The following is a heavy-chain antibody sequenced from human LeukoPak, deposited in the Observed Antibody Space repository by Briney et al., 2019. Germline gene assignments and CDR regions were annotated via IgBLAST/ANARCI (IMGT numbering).Heavy chain of an antibody. J-gene: IGHJ4*02. V-gene: IGHV4-59*08. CDR3: ASAYCTGGVCPFDY. CDR1: GGSIGSNY. D-gene: IGHD2-8*02. Sequence: PSETLSLACTVSGGSIGSNYWTWIRQPPGKGLEYIGYIYYTGGTNYNPSLKSRVTISVDTSKNQFSLKLSSVTAADTAVYFCASAYCTGGVCPFDYWGQGTLVTVSS. CDR2: IYYTGGT.